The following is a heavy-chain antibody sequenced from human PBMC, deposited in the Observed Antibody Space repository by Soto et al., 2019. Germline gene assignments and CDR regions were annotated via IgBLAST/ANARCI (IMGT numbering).Heavy chain of an antibody. CDR1: GGSISSYY. CDR3: ARRDGQPCSGGICYLYFDP. V-gene: IGHV4-59*08. D-gene: IGHD2-15*01. J-gene: IGHJ5*02. CDR2: IYNSGTT. Sequence: QVQLQESGPGLVKPSETLSLTCTVSGGSISSYYWSWIRQSPGKGLEWIGNIYNSGTTNYSPTLKSQVTISVDTSKNQFSLKLSSVTAADTAVYYCARRDGQPCSGGICYLYFDPWGQGSLVTVSS.